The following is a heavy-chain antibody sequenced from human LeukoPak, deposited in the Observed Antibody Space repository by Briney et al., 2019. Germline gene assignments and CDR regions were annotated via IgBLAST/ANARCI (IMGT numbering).Heavy chain of an antibody. D-gene: IGHD5-24*01. CDR2: INSGSSIM. J-gene: IGHJ5*02. V-gene: IGHV3-48*02. Sequence: LAGGSLRLSCAASGFTLSSYSMNWVRQAPGKGLEWVSYINSGSSIMYYADSVKGRFTISRDNAENSLYLQMTSLRDEDTAVYHCARGRDGINKEAYNWFDPWGQGTLVTVSS. CDR1: GFTLSSYS. CDR3: ARGRDGINKEAYNWFDP.